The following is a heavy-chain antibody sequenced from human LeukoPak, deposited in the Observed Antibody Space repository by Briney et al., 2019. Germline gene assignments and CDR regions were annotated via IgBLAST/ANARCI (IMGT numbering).Heavy chain of an antibody. Sequence: SETLSFTCTVSGGSISSGGYYWSWIRQHPGKGLEWIGYIYYSGSTYYNPSLKSRVTISVDTSKNQFSLKLSSVTAADTAVYYCARDRVSSSSKGYYYYYGMDVWGQGTTVTVSS. CDR2: IYYSGST. D-gene: IGHD6-6*01. J-gene: IGHJ6*02. CDR1: GGSISSGGYY. CDR3: ARDRVSSSSKGYYYYYGMDV. V-gene: IGHV4-31*03.